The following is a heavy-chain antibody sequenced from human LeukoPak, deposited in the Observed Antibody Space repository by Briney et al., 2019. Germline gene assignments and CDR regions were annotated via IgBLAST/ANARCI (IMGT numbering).Heavy chain of an antibody. J-gene: IGHJ4*02. Sequence: ASVKVSCKASGYTFTNYYTHWVRQAPGQGLEWMGIINPSGGGTTYAQKFQGRLTITRDMSTTTFYMELSSLGSEDTAVYYCARARGSGSSSYFDYWGQGTLVTVSS. CDR2: INPSGGGT. CDR3: ARARGSGSSSYFDY. V-gene: IGHV1-46*01. CDR1: GYTFTNYY. D-gene: IGHD3-10*01.